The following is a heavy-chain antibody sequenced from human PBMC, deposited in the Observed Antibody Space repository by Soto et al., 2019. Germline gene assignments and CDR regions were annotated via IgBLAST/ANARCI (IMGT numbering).Heavy chain of an antibody. CDR1: GGSISSYY. J-gene: IGHJ4*02. D-gene: IGHD1-26*01. Sequence: SGALSLTCTVSGGSISSYYWSWIRQPPGKGLEWIGYIYYSGSTNYNPSLKSRVTISVDTSKNQFSLKLSSVTAADTAVDYCARAYSGSSPPPDFDYWGQGSLITVSS. V-gene: IGHV4-59*01. CDR3: ARAYSGSSPPPDFDY. CDR2: IYYSGST.